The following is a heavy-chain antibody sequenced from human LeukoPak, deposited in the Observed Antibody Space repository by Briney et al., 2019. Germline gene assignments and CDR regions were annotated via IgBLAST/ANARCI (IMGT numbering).Heavy chain of an antibody. CDR2: INPSGGST. CDR3: ASGTTEYYGMDV. J-gene: IGHJ6*02. D-gene: IGHD1-7*01. Sequence: VASVKVSCKASGYTFTGYYMHWVRQAPGQGLEWMGIINPSGGSTSYAQKFQGRVTMTRDTSTSTVYMELSSLRSEDTAVYYCASGTTEYYGMDVWGQGTTVTVSS. CDR1: GYTFTGYY. V-gene: IGHV1-46*01.